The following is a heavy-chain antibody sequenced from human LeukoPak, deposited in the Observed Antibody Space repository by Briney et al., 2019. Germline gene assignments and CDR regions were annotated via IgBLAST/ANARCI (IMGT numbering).Heavy chain of an antibody. CDR1: GFTFSNYG. D-gene: IGHD3-22*01. CDR2: IRYDGNNK. J-gene: IGHJ6*03. Sequence: GGSLRLSCGASGFTFSNYGMLWVRQAPGKGLEWVAFIRYDGNNKLYADSMKGRFTISRDNSKNTLYLHINSLRAEDTAVYYCAKDGLHYYDSSGYYYYYMDVWGKGTTVTISS. V-gene: IGHV3-30*02. CDR3: AKDGLHYYDSSGYYYYYMDV.